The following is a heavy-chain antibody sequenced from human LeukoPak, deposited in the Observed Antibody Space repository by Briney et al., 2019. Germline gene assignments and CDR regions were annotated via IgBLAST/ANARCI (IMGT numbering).Heavy chain of an antibody. Sequence: ASLKVSCKASGYTFTNFYMHWVRQAPGQGLEWMGIINPSGGTSNYAQKFEGRVTMTRDTSTSTVYMELSGLGSEDPAVYYCAQHLIKDSVVVVGEPPSKYMDVWGRGTTVTVSS. CDR3: AQHLIKDSVVVVGEPPSKYMDV. D-gene: IGHD2-2*01. V-gene: IGHV1-46*01. CDR1: GYTFTNFY. J-gene: IGHJ6*03. CDR2: INPSGGTS.